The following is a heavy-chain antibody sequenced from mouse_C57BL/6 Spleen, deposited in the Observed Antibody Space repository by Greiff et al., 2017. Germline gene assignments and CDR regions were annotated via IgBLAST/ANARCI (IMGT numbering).Heavy chain of an antibody. CDR1: GYTFTSYW. D-gene: IGHD1-1*01. V-gene: IGHV1-53*01. CDR2: INPSNGGT. Sequence: LKQPGTELVKPGASVKLSCKASGYTFTSYWMHWVKQRPGQGLEWIGNINPSNGGTNYNEKFKSKATLTVDKSSSTAYMQLSSLTSEDSAVYYCARSGSSYGENFAYWGQGTLVTVSA. CDR3: ARSGSSYGENFAY. J-gene: IGHJ3*01.